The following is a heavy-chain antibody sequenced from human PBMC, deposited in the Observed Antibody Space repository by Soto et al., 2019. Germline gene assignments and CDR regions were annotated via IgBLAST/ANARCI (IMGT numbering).Heavy chain of an antibody. V-gene: IGHV4-59*12. J-gene: IGHJ4*02. CDR1: GGSISSYY. CDR2: IYYSGST. Sequence: SETLSLTCTVSGGSISSYYWSWIRQPPGKGLEWIGYIYYSGSTNYNPSLKSRVTISVDTSKNQFSLKLSSVTAADTAVYYCARDGDGDYDNFDYWGQGTLVTVSS. CDR3: ARDGDGDYDNFDY. D-gene: IGHD4-17*01.